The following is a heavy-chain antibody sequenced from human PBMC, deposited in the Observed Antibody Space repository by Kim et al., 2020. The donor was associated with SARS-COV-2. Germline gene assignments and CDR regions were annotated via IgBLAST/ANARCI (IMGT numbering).Heavy chain of an antibody. CDR3: ARRRSTSRRIGQTFDI. CDR1: GFTFSSFG. D-gene: IGHD2-2*01. V-gene: IGHV3-33*01. CDR2: IWFDGSKK. J-gene: IGHJ3*02. Sequence: GESLRLSCAASGFTFSSFGMHWVRQAPGKGLEWVAVIWFDGSKKYYADSVKGRFTISRDNSKNTLYLQMNSLRVEDTAVYYCARRRSTSRRIGQTFDIWGQGTMVTVSS.